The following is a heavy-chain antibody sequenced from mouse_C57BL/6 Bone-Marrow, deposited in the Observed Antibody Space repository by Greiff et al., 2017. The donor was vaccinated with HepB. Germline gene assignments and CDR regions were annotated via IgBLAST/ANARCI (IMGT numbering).Heavy chain of an antibody. CDR2: ISYDGSN. CDR1: GYSITSGYY. J-gene: IGHJ1*03. V-gene: IGHV3-6*01. CDR3: ASVYYGSSLYWYFDV. D-gene: IGHD1-1*01. Sequence: EVKLVESGPGLVKPSQSLSLTCSVTGYSITSGYYWNWIRQFPGNKLEWMGYISYDGSNNYNPSLKNRISITRDTSKNQFFLKLNSVTTEDTATYYCASVYYGSSLYWYFDVWGTGTTVTVSS.